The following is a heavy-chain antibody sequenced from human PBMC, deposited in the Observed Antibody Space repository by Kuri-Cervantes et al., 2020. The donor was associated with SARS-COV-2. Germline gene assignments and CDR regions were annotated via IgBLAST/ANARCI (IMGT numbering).Heavy chain of an antibody. D-gene: IGHD1-26*01. J-gene: IGHJ3*02. V-gene: IGHV3-23*01. CDR3: ANLAVGATTGAFEI. CDR1: GFTFSSYS. CDR2: ISGSGGST. Sequence: GESLKISCAASGFTFSSYSMSWVRQAPGKGLEWVSAISGSGGSTYYADSVKGRFTISRDNSKNTLYLQMNSLRAEDTAVYYCANLAVGATTGAFEIWGQGTMVTVSS.